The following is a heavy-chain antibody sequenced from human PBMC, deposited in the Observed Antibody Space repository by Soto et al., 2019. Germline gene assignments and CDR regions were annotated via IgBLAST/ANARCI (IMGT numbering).Heavy chain of an antibody. Sequence: GGSLRLSCVASGFRFSDHSMTWVRQSPGKGLQWIAYISSSSDNIYYAESVRGRFTVSRDNAKNALFLQMNSLRDDDTATYYCARLPKGSLVTAWGQGTRVTVSS. V-gene: IGHV3-48*02. D-gene: IGHD2-21*02. CDR3: ARLPKGSLVTA. CDR2: ISSSSDNI. J-gene: IGHJ4*02. CDR1: GFRFSDHS.